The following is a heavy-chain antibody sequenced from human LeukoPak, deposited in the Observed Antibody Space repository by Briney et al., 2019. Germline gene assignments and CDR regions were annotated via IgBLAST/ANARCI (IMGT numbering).Heavy chain of an antibody. V-gene: IGHV4-39*07. Sequence: SETLSLTCTVSRGSISTSNYYWGWVRQPPGKTLEWIGNIFYSGSTYYSPSLKSRVTISLDTSRNQFSLKLSSVTAADTAVYYCARGPPQRYARTVPFDYWGQGTLVTVSS. CDR2: IFYSGST. CDR1: RGSISTSNYY. D-gene: IGHD4-17*01. J-gene: IGHJ4*02. CDR3: ARGPPQRYARTVPFDY.